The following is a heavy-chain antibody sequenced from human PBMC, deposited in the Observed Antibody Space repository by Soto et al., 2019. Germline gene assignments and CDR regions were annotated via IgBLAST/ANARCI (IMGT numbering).Heavy chain of an antibody. CDR2: IYYSGST. V-gene: IGHV4-39*01. J-gene: IGHJ4*02. CDR3: ARHIFSGARGYSYGQNPPKPYYFDY. Sequence: PSETLSLTCTVSGGSISSSSYYWGWIRQPPGKGLEWIGSIYYSGSTYYNPSLKSRVTISVDTSKNQFSLKLSSVTPADTAVYYCARHIFSGARGYSYGQNPPKPYYFDYWGQGTLVTVSS. CDR1: GGSISSSSYY. D-gene: IGHD5-18*01.